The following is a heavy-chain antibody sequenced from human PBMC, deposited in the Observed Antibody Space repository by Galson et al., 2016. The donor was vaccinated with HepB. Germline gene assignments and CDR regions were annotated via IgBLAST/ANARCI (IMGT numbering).Heavy chain of an antibody. CDR2: VSYNGRNT. D-gene: IGHD1-1*01. J-gene: IGHJ6*02. Sequence: SLRLSCAASGFNFSDYGMHWVRQAPGKGLEWVAVVSYNGRNTYYGDSVKGRFTISRDNSKTTLYLQMNNLRAEDTAVYDCRTGTTYYSYGMDVWGQGTTVTVS. V-gene: IGHV3-30*03. CDR1: GFNFSDYG. CDR3: RTGTTYYSYGMDV.